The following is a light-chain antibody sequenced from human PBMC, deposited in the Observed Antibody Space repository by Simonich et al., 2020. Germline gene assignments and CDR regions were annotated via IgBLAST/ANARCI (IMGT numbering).Light chain of an antibody. Sequence: QSVLTQPPSASGTPGQRVTISCSGSSSNIGSNYVYWYQQLPGTAPNLLIYRNNQRPSGVPDRFSGSKSGTSASLAISWLRSEDEADYYCAAWDDSLSGVVFGGGTKLTVL. V-gene: IGLV1-47*01. J-gene: IGLJ2*01. CDR2: RNN. CDR1: SSNIGSNY. CDR3: AAWDDSLSGVV.